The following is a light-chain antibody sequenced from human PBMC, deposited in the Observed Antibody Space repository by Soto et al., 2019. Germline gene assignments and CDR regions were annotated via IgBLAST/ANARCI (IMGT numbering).Light chain of an antibody. Sequence: EIELTQSPGTLSSSLGERATLSCRASQTISSSFLAWYQQKPGQAPRLLIYRASSRAPGIPERFSGSGSWTDFTLTISRLEPEDFAVYYCHQFYSSPLDTFGPGTKVEIK. CDR2: RAS. CDR3: HQFYSSPLDT. CDR1: QTISSSF. J-gene: IGKJ3*01. V-gene: IGKV3-20*01.